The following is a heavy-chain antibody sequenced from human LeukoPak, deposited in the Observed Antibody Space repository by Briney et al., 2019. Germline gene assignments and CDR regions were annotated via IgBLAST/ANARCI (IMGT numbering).Heavy chain of an antibody. CDR3: AKQGASSGWYYYYYYMDV. D-gene: IGHD6-19*01. CDR2: INPSGGNT. Sequence: ASVKVSCKASGYIFTSYYIHWVRQAPGQGLEWMGIINPSGGNTNYAQKFQGRVTMTRDTSTSTVYMELSSLRAEDTAVYYCAKQGASSGWYYYYYYMDVWGKGTTVTISS. J-gene: IGHJ6*03. V-gene: IGHV1-46*01. CDR1: GYIFTSYY.